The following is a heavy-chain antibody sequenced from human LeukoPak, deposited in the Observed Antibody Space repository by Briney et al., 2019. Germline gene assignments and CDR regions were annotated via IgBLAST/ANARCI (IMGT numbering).Heavy chain of an antibody. D-gene: IGHD6-6*01. V-gene: IGHV3-7*03. CDR2: IKQDGSEK. CDR3: ARDDYSSSDY. J-gene: IGHJ4*02. CDR1: GFTFSRYW. Sequence: GGSLRLSCAASGFTFSRYWMSWVRQAPGKGLEWVANIKQDGSEKYYVDSVKGRFTISRDNAKNSIYLQMNSLRAEDTAVYYCARDDYSSSDYWGQGTLVTVSS.